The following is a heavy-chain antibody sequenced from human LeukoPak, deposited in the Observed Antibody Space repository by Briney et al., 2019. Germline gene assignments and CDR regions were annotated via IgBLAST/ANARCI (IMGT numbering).Heavy chain of an antibody. Sequence: PGGSLRLSCAASGFTFSNFAMHWVRQAPGKGLEWVALISFDGSNKYYADSVKGRFTISRDNSKNTLYLQMNSLGAEDTAVYYCARERRSYYDSRDFDYWGQGTLVTVSS. CDR2: ISFDGSNK. CDR3: ARERRSYYDSRDFDY. CDR1: GFTFSNFA. J-gene: IGHJ4*02. D-gene: IGHD3-22*01. V-gene: IGHV3-30-3*01.